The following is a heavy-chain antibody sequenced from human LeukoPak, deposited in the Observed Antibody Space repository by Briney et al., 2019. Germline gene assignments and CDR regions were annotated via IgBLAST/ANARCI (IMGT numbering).Heavy chain of an antibody. V-gene: IGHV3-23*01. CDR2: ILGSGSSI. Sequence: PGGSLRLSCAASGFSFGGYAMNWVRQAPGKGLDWVSSILGSGSSIYYADSVKGRFTISRDNSKNTLYLQMNSLRAEDTAIYYCAKRYCGSTSCPSPSYFFDYWGQGTLVTVSS. CDR1: GFSFGGYA. CDR3: AKRYCGSTSCPSPSYFFDY. D-gene: IGHD2-2*01. J-gene: IGHJ4*02.